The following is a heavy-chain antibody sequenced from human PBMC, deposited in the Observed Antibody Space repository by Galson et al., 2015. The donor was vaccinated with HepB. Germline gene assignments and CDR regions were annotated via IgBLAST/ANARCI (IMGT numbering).Heavy chain of an antibody. D-gene: IGHD5-12*01. CDR2: IYYSGST. CDR3: ARHAGYSGYGVQYGLDV. Sequence: SETLSLTCTVSGGSISSTSYYWGWIRQPPGKGLEWVGSIYYSGSTYYNPSLKSRVTISVDTSKKQFSLELSSVTAADTAVYYCARHAGYSGYGVQYGLDVWGQGTTVTVSS. V-gene: IGHV4-39*01. CDR1: GGSISSTSYY. J-gene: IGHJ6*02.